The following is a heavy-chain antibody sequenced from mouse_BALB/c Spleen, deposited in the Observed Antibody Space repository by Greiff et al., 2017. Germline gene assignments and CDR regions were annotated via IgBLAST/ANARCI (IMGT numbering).Heavy chain of an antibody. CDR3: APGDYRYAWFAY. V-gene: IGHV1S137*01. D-gene: IGHD2-14*01. CDR1: GFTFTDYA. CDR2: ISTYNSNT. J-gene: IGHJ3*01. Sequence: VQLLESGAEVVRPGVSVKISCTGSGFTFTDYAMHWVKQSPAKRLEWIGVISTYNSNTNYNQKFKGKATMTVDKSSNTAYMELARLTSEDSAIYYCAPGDYRYAWFAYWGQGTLVTVSA.